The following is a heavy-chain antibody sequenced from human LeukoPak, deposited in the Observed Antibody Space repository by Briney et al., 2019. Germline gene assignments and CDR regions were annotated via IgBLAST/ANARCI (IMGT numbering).Heavy chain of an antibody. CDR1: GYTFTSYG. CDR3: ARDEWAIQLWFAAAPFDY. CDR2: INPNSGGT. D-gene: IGHD5-18*01. V-gene: IGHV1-2*02. J-gene: IGHJ4*02. Sequence: VASVKVSCKASGYTFTSYGISWVRQAPGQGLEWMGWINPNSGGTNYAQKFQGRVTMTRDTSISTAYMELSRLRSDDTAVYYCARDEWAIQLWFAAAPFDYWGQGTLVTVSS.